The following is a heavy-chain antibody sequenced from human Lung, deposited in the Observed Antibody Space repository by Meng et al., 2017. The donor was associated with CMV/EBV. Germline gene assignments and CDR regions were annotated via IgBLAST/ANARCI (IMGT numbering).Heavy chain of an antibody. D-gene: IGHD6-19*01. CDR2: IYTSGTT. Sequence: GRLREAGSVRVKPSATLSLTVTVSGGSISGYYWSWIRQSAGKGLEWIGRIYTSGTTIYNPSLKSRLTLSLDTSKNQFSLKLNSVTAADTAVYYCARAEADTGNFDYWGQGTLVTVSS. CDR1: GGSISGYY. J-gene: IGHJ4*02. V-gene: IGHV4-4*07. CDR3: ARAEADTGNFDY.